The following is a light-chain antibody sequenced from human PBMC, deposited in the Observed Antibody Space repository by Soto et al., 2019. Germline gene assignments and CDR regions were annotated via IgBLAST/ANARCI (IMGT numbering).Light chain of an antibody. Sequence: IQLTQSPSYVSASVGDRVTLTCRASQSLGRSLAWFQQKPGKPPRLLIYATSTLGVGVTFRFSGSAAGPAFNRTIGGLEPEDFATYYCQQANCFPFPFGPGTKVDIK. CDR3: QQANCFPFP. CDR2: ATS. CDR1: QSLGRS. J-gene: IGKJ3*01. V-gene: IGKV1-12*01.